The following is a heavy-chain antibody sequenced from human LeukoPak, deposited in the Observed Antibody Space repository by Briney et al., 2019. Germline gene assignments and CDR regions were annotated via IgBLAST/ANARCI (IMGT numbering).Heavy chain of an antibody. CDR2: ISSSGSTI. D-gene: IGHD3-22*01. CDR1: GFTFSDYY. J-gene: IGHJ4*02. Sequence: GGSLRLSCAASGFTFSDYYMSWIRQAPGKGLEWVSYISSSGSTIYYADSVKGRFTISRDNAKNSLYLRMNSLRAEDTAVYYCARHVRGHYYDSSGTIDYWGQGTLVTVSS. V-gene: IGHV3-11*01. CDR3: ARHVRGHYYDSSGTIDY.